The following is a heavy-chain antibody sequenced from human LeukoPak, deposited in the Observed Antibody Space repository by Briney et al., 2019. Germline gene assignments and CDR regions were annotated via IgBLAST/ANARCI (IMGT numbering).Heavy chain of an antibody. CDR1: GYTLTSYY. V-gene: IGHV1-46*01. D-gene: IGHD1-26*01. CDR3: AREWVSGNYYGMDV. J-gene: IGHJ6*02. Sequence: ASVKVSCKVSGYTLTSYYMHWVRQAPGQGLEWMGIINPSGGSTSSAQKFQGRVTMTRDTSTSTVYMELSSLRSEDTAVYYCAREWVSGNYYGMDVWGQGTTVTVSS. CDR2: INPSGGST.